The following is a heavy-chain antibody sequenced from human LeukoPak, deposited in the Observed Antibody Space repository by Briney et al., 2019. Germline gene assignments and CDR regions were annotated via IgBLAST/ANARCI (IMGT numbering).Heavy chain of an antibody. J-gene: IGHJ6*02. CDR3: AKGLASRPSSGWYLGSYYYGMDV. V-gene: IGHV3-9*01. CDR1: GFTFDDYA. CDR2: ISWNSGSI. Sequence: GGSLRLSCAASGFTFDDYAMHWVRQAPGKGLEWVSGISWNSGSIGYADSVKGRFTISRDNAKNSLYLQMNSLRAEDTALYYCAKGLASRPSSGWYLGSYYYGMDVWGQGTTVTVSS. D-gene: IGHD6-19*01.